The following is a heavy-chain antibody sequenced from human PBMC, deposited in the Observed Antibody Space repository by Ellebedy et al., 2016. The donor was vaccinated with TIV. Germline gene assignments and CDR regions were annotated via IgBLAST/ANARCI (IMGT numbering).Heavy chain of an antibody. Sequence: GGSLRLSCVGSGFTFRGYAMSWVRQVPGKGLEWVLAIGAGGAGTHYADSVKGRFTISRDDSKNTLYLQMNSLRAEDTAVYYCVRPGIAVAGTRFFDPWGQGTLVTVSS. CDR1: GFTFRGYA. J-gene: IGHJ5*02. D-gene: IGHD6-19*01. CDR3: VRPGIAVAGTRFFDP. V-gene: IGHV3-23*01. CDR2: IGAGGAGT.